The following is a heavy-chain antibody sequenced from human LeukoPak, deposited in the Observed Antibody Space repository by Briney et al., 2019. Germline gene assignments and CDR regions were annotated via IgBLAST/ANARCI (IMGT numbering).Heavy chain of an antibody. J-gene: IGHJ4*02. Sequence: GGSLRLSCAASGFTFSRYWMTWVRQAPGKGLEWVAVIWYDGSNKYYADSVKGRFTISRDNSKNTLYLQMNSLRAEDTAVYYCARVFFNYYDSSGYYLDYWGQGTLVTVSS. CDR3: ARVFFNYYDSSGYYLDY. CDR1: GFTFSRYW. V-gene: IGHV3-33*07. CDR2: IWYDGSNK. D-gene: IGHD3-22*01.